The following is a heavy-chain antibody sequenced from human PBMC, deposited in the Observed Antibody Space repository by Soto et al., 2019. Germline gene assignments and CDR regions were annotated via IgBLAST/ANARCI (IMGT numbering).Heavy chain of an antibody. D-gene: IGHD5-18*01. J-gene: IGHJ4*02. Sequence: GESLKISWKGSGYSFTSYWIGWVRQMHGKGLEWMGIIYPGDSDTRYSPSFQGQVTISADKSISTAYLQWSSLKASDTAMYYCARGRDTAMVIFDYWGQGTLVTVSS. CDR3: ARGRDTAMVIFDY. CDR2: IYPGDSDT. CDR1: GYSFTSYW. V-gene: IGHV5-51*01.